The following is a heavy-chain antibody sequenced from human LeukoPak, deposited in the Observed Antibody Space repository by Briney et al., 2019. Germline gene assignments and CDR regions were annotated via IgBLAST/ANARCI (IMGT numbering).Heavy chain of an antibody. J-gene: IGHJ3*02. D-gene: IGHD6-13*01. CDR2: ISSSSSYI. Sequence: PGGSLRLSCAASGFTFSSYSMNWVRQAPGKGLEWASSISSSSSYIYYADSVKGRFTISRDNAKNSLYLQMNSLRAEDTAVYYCARDQYSSSWSNAFDIWGQGTVVTVSS. CDR3: ARDQYSSSWSNAFDI. CDR1: GFTFSSYS. V-gene: IGHV3-21*01.